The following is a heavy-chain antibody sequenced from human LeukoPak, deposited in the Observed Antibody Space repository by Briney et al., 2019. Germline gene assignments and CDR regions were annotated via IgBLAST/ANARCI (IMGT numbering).Heavy chain of an antibody. D-gene: IGHD6-13*01. J-gene: IGHJ4*02. CDR3: ARRGYSSSWYYFDY. CDR2: IYYSGST. V-gene: IGHV4-59*08. Sequence: PSETLSLTCTVSGGPISSYYWSWIRQPPGKGLEWIGYIYYSGSTNYNPSLKSRVTISVDTSKNQFSLKLSSVTAADTAVYYCARRGYSSSWYYFDYWGQGTLVTVSS. CDR1: GGPISSYY.